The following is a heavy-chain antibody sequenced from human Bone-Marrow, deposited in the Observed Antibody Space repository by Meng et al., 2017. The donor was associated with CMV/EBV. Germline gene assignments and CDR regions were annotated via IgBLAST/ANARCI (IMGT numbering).Heavy chain of an antibody. CDR2: ISAYNGNT. Sequence: ASVKVYCKASGYTFTSYGISWVRQAPGQGLEWMGWISAYNGNTNYAQKLQGRVTMTTDTSTSTAYMELRSLRSDDTAVYYCARDTDGLGSPISYYYYGMDVWGQGTTVTVSS. CDR1: GYTFTSYG. CDR3: ARDTDGLGSPISYYYYGMDV. V-gene: IGHV1-18*01. D-gene: IGHD2-2*01. J-gene: IGHJ6*02.